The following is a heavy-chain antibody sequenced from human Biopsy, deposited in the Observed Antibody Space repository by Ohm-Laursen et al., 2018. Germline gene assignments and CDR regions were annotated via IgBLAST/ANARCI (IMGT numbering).Heavy chain of an antibody. CDR2: ISYDQITK. V-gene: IGHV3-30*18. CDR1: GFTLRTYG. Sequence: SLRLSCTASGFTLRTYGMHWVRLAPGKGLEWVAVISYDQITKHYADSVRGRFTISRDNSKNTLYLQVNSLRAEDTAVYYCAKDLRVYYYYGIDVWGQGTTVTVSS. CDR3: AKDLRVYYYYGIDV. J-gene: IGHJ6*02.